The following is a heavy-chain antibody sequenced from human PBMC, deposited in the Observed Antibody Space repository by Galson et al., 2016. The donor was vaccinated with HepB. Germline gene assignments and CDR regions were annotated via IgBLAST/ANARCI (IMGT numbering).Heavy chain of an antibody. CDR1: GYTFTSYA. CDR3: AGDGVVTNPRASWFDP. Sequence: SVKVSCKASGYTFTSYAMNWVRQAPGQGLEWMGWINTNTGNPTYAHDVTGRFAFSMDNSNTTPDLQINSLKAEDTAVYYCAGDGVVTNPRASWFDPWGQGTLVTVSS. D-gene: IGHD2-21*02. J-gene: IGHJ5*02. V-gene: IGHV7-4-1*02. CDR2: INTNTGNP.